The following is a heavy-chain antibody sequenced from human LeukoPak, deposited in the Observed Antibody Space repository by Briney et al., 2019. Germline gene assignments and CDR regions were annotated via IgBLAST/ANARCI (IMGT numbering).Heavy chain of an antibody. Sequence: SETLSLTCAVYGGSFSGYYWSWIRQPPGKGLEWIGEINHSGSTNYNPSLKSRVTILVDTSKNQFSLKLSSVTAADTAVYYCARADDNTAMVTVFDYWGQGTLVTVSS. CDR2: INHSGST. CDR3: ARADDNTAMVTVFDY. V-gene: IGHV4-34*01. D-gene: IGHD5-18*01. CDR1: GGSFSGYY. J-gene: IGHJ4*02.